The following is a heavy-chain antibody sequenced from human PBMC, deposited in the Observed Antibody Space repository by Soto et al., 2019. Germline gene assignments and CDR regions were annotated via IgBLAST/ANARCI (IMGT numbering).Heavy chain of an antibody. CDR2: IIPIFGTA. CDR3: ARDGEYCSSMVGFGY. Sequence: QVQLVQSGAEVKKPGSSVKVSCKASGGTFSSYAISWVRQAPGQGLEWMGGIIPIFGTANYVQKFQGRFTDTAGESTMTAIVALDRLRSEDPAVFYRARDGEYCSSMVGFGYWGQGTLVTVSS. CDR1: GGTFSSYA. J-gene: IGHJ4*02. D-gene: IGHD6-6*01. V-gene: IGHV1-69*01.